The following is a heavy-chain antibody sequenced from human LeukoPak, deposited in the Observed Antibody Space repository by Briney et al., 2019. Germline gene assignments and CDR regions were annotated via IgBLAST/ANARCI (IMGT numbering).Heavy chain of an antibody. V-gene: IGHV4-59*08. J-gene: IGHJ3*02. Sequence: SETLPLTCTVSGGSISSYYWSWIRQPPGKGLEWIGYIYYSGSTYYNPSLKSRVTISVDTSKNQFSLKLSSVTAADTAVYYCARGGYSSGWYRGAFDIWGQGTMVTVSS. CDR3: ARGGYSSGWYRGAFDI. D-gene: IGHD6-19*01. CDR1: GGSISSYY. CDR2: IYYSGST.